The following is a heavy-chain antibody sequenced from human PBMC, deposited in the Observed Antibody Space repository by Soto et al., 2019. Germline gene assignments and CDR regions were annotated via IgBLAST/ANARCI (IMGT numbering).Heavy chain of an antibody. CDR2: IYYSGST. Sequence: PSETLSLTXTVSGGSISSGSSYWSWIRQHPGEGLEWIGYIYYSGSTYYNPSLKSRVTISIDTSKNQFSLKLSSVTAADTAVYYCARDLVRDTMIPLGSYYYYGMDVWGQGTTVTVSS. CDR1: GGSISSGSSY. CDR3: ARDLVRDTMIPLGSYYYYGMDV. D-gene: IGHD3-22*01. V-gene: IGHV4-31*02. J-gene: IGHJ6*02.